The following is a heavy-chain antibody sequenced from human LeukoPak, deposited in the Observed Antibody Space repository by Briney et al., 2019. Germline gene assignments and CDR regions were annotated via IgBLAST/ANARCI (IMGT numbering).Heavy chain of an antibody. D-gene: IGHD6-19*01. CDR3: AARVAGTNRGYFQH. J-gene: IGHJ1*01. Sequence: SETLSLTCTVSGGSISSYYWSWIRQPPGKGLEWIGYIYYSGSTNYNPSLKSRVTISVDTSKNQFSLKLSSVTAADTAVYYCAARVAGTNRGYFQHWGQGTLVTVSS. V-gene: IGHV4-59*08. CDR2: IYYSGST. CDR1: GGSISSYY.